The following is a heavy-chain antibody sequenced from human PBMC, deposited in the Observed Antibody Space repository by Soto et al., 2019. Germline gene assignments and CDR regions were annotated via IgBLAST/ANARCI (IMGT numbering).Heavy chain of an antibody. Sequence: QITLKESGPTLVKPTQTLTLTCTFSGLSLSTSGVGVGWIRQPPGKAVEWLALIYWNDDKRYSPSLKSRLTITKDTSKNQVVLTMTNMDPVDTATYYCAHSLHQGDFWSGYYGHYYYGMDVWGQGTTVTVSS. CDR2: IYWNDDK. CDR1: GLSLSTSGVG. V-gene: IGHV2-5*01. CDR3: AHSLHQGDFWSGYYGHYYYGMDV. D-gene: IGHD3-3*01. J-gene: IGHJ6*02.